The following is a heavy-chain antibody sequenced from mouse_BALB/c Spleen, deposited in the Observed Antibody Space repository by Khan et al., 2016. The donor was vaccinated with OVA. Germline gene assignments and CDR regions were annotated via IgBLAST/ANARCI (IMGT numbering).Heavy chain of an antibody. CDR3: VRNGYEYDPWFAY. V-gene: IGHV8-12*01. Sequence: QVTLKESGPGLLQPSQTLSLTCSFSGFSLSTSGMGLSWIRPPSGKGLEWLAYIYWDDEKRYNPSLKSRLTISKDTSRNQVFLKITSVNDADADTYFCVRNGYEYDPWFAYGGQGTLVTVSA. D-gene: IGHD2-4*01. J-gene: IGHJ3*01. CDR1: GFSLSTSGMG. CDR2: IYWDDEK.